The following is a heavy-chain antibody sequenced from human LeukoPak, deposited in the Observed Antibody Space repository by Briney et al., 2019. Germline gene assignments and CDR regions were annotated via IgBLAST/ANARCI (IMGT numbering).Heavy chain of an antibody. Sequence: GESLKISLKAPGYTFTDYSIAWLRQMPGKDLEWMGTIYPGDSDTRYSPSFQGQVSISADKSTNTAYLQWSSLKASDTAIYYCARLGTAIVARYFDFWGQGTLVTVSS. CDR2: IYPGDSDT. V-gene: IGHV5-51*01. J-gene: IGHJ4*02. CDR1: GYTFTDYS. D-gene: IGHD5-18*01. CDR3: ARLGTAIVARYFDF.